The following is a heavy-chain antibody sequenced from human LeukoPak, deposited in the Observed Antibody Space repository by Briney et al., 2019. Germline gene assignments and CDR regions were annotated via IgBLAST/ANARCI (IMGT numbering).Heavy chain of an antibody. J-gene: IGHJ4*02. Sequence: SETLSLTCTVSGGSISSSSYYWGWIRQPPGKGLEWIGSIYYSGSTYYNPSLKSRVTTSVDTSKNQFSLKLNSVTAADTAIYYCAREVAAAAPFGYWGQGTLVTVSS. CDR2: IYYSGST. V-gene: IGHV4-39*07. CDR1: GGSISSSSYY. CDR3: AREVAAAAPFGY. D-gene: IGHD6-13*01.